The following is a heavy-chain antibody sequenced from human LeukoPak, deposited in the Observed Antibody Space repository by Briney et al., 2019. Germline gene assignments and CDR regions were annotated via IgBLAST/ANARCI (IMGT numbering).Heavy chain of an antibody. D-gene: IGHD3-10*01. CDR1: GGSISSGNYY. CDR3: ARLVSHSEKGWFDP. V-gene: IGHV4-39*01. Sequence: SETLSLTCTVSGGSISSGNYYWAWIRQPPGKGLAWIGSISYSGSTYYNPSLKSRVTISVDTSKNQFSLKLRSVIAADTAVYYCARLVSHSEKGWFDPWGQGTLVTVSS. J-gene: IGHJ5*02. CDR2: ISYSGST.